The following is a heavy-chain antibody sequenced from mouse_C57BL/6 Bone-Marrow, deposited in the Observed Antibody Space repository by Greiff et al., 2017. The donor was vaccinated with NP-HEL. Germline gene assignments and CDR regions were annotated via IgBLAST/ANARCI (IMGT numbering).Heavy chain of an antibody. CDR1: GYTFTSYW. CDR3: ANGSSYGYFDY. D-gene: IGHD1-1*01. V-gene: IGHV1-53*01. CDR2: INPSNGGT. J-gene: IGHJ2*01. Sequence: VQLQQPGAELVKPGASVKVSCKASGYTFTSYWMHWVKQRPGQGLEWIGNINPSNGGTNYNEKFKSKATLTVDKSSSTAYMQLSSLTSEDSAVYYCANGSSYGYFDYWGQGTTLTVSS.